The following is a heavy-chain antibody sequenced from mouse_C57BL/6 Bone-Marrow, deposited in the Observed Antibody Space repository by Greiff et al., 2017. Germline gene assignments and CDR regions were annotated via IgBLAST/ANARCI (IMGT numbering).Heavy chain of an antibody. J-gene: IGHJ2*01. CDR1: GYTFTSYW. Sequence: VQLQQPGAELVKPGASVKMSCKASGYTFTSYWITWVKQRPGQGLEWIGDIYPTSGRTNYNEKFKSKAILTVDTSSNTAYMLLSSLTSEDSAVFYCARSGPLGRSFDDWGQGTTLTVSS. V-gene: IGHV1-55*01. D-gene: IGHD4-1*01. CDR3: ARSGPLGRSFDD. CDR2: IYPTSGRT.